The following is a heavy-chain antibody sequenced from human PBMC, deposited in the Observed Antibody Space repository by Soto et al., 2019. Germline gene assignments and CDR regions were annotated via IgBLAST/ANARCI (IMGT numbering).Heavy chain of an antibody. CDR2: ISGSGSTI. CDR3: SCSLDFCSGYYISY. V-gene: IGHV3-11*01. CDR1: GFTFSDYY. D-gene: IGHD3-3*01. J-gene: IGHJ4*02. Sequence: GGSLRLSCAASGFTFSDYYMSWIRQAPGKGLEWLSYISGSGSTIYYADSVKGRFTISRDNAKNSLYLQMNSLRAEDTAVYYCSCSLDFCSGYYISYWGKGTLVTVSS.